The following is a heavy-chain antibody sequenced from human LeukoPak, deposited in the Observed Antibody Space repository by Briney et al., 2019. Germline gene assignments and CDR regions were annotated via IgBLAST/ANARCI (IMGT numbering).Heavy chain of an antibody. V-gene: IGHV4-59*12. CDR1: GGSISSYY. CDR3: ARSAIGYCSGGSCKWYFDY. D-gene: IGHD2-15*01. CDR2: IYYSGST. Sequence: SETLSLTCTVSGGSISSYYWSWIRQPPGKGLEWIGYIYYSGSTNYNPSLKSRVTISVDTSKNQFSLKLSSVTAADTAVYYCARSAIGYCSGGSCKWYFDYWGQGTLVTVSS. J-gene: IGHJ4*02.